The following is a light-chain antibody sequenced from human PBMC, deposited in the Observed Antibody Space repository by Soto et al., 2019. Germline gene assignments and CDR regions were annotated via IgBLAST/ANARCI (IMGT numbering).Light chain of an antibody. V-gene: IGLV2-14*03. CDR1: SSDVGAYNY. Sequence: QSALTQPASVSASPGQSITISCTGTSSDVGAYNYVSWYQQHPGKAPKLMIFDVNNRPSGVSNRFSCSKSGNTASLTISGIQAEDEADYYCSSYTRSRTLSFGAGTKLTVL. J-gene: IGLJ2*01. CDR3: SSYTRSRTLS. CDR2: DVN.